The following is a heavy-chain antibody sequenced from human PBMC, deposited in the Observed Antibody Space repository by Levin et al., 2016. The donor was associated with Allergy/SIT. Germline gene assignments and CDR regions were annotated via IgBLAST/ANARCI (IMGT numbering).Heavy chain of an antibody. CDR1: GFTFNNYA. CDR3: APDGRDGYLDGDY. CDR2: IRYDGTEE. J-gene: IGHJ4*02. V-gene: IGHV3-7*01. D-gene: IGHD5-24*01. Sequence: GGSLRLSCAASGFTFNNYAMTWVRQAPGKGLEWVGNIRYDGTEEYYMDSVKGRFTVSRDNAKNSLYLQMNSLRAEDTAVYYCAPDGRDGYLDGDYWGQGTLVSVSS.